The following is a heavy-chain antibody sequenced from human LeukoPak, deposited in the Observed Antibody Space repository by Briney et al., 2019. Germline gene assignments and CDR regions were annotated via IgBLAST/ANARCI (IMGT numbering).Heavy chain of an antibody. V-gene: IGHV1-69*05. CDR3: ARAQGDYRNFNNKWFDP. J-gene: IGHJ5*02. Sequence: GASVTVSCKASGGTFSNFAISWVRQAPGQGLQWMGGIIPIFGTASYAQKFQGRVTITTDGSTSTAYMELRSLRSEDTAVYYCARAQGDYRNFNNKWFDPWGQGTLVTVSS. D-gene: IGHD4-11*01. CDR2: IIPIFGTA. CDR1: GGTFSNFA.